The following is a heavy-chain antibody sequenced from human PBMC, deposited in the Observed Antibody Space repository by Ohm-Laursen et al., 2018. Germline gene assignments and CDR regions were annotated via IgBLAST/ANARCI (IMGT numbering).Heavy chain of an antibody. CDR2: ISSSSSYI. CDR1: GFTFSSYS. V-gene: IGHV3-21*01. Sequence: SLRLSCAASGFTFSSYSTNWVRQAPGKGLEWVSSISSSSSYIYYADSVKGRFTISRDNAKNSLYLQMNSLRAEDTAVYYCARDQHGDYEGFDYWGQGTLVTVSS. CDR3: ARDQHGDYEGFDY. J-gene: IGHJ4*02. D-gene: IGHD4-17*01.